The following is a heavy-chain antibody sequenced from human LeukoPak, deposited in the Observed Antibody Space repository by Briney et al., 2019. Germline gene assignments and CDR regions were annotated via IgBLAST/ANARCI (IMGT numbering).Heavy chain of an antibody. CDR1: GFTFGDYA. CDR2: TRSKAYGGTT. J-gene: IGHJ4*02. D-gene: IGHD3-3*01. Sequence: GRSLRLSCTASGFTFGDYAMSWVRQAPGKGLEWVGFTRSKAYGGTTEYAASVKGRFTISRDDSKSIAYLQMNSLKNEDTAVYYCTRLAEGLYYDFWSGYFDYWGQGTLVTVSS. V-gene: IGHV3-49*04. CDR3: TRLAEGLYYDFWSGYFDY.